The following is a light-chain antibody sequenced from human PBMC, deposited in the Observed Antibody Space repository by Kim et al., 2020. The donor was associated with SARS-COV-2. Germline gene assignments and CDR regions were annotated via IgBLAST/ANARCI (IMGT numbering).Light chain of an antibody. CDR1: SKTVGALG. V-gene: IGLV10-54*01. CDR2: RNN. CDR3: SAWDKSLNAWV. J-gene: IGLJ3*02. Sequence: TATHTATGPSKTVGALGATWLQQHQGHPPKLLFYRNNNRPSGISERMSSARSENTASLTISGVQPEDEADYYCSAWDKSLNAWVFGGGTQLTVL.